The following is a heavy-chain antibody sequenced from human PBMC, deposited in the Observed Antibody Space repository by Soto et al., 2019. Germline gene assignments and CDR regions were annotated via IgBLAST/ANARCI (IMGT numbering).Heavy chain of an antibody. D-gene: IGHD3-10*01. Sequence: PSETLSLTCTVSGGSISSGGYYWSWIRQHPGKGLEWIGYIYYSGSTYYNPSLKSRVTISVDTSKNQFSLKLSSVTAADTAVYYCARNYGSGSHFDYWGQGTLVTVSS. CDR2: IYYSGST. CDR1: GGSISSGGYY. V-gene: IGHV4-31*03. CDR3: ARNYGSGSHFDY. J-gene: IGHJ4*02.